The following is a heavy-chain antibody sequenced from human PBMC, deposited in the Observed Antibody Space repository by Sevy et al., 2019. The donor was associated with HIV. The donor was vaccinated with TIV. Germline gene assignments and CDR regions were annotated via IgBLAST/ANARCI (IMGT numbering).Heavy chain of an antibody. CDR1: GGSISSYY. CDR3: ARGHTTQFDY. CDR2: IYYSGST. V-gene: IGHV4-59*01. J-gene: IGHJ4*02. D-gene: IGHD1-1*01. Sequence: SETLSLTCTVSGGSISSYYWSWIRQPPGKGLEWIGYIYYSGSTNYNPSLKSRFTISVDTSKNQFSLKLCSVTAADTAVYYCARGHTTQFDYWGQGTLVTVSS.